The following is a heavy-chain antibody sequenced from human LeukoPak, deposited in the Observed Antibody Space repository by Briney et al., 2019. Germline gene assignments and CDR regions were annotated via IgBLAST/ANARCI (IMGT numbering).Heavy chain of an antibody. CDR3: ARINYDSSGYPDY. D-gene: IGHD3-22*01. V-gene: IGHV1-2*02. Sequence: ASVKVSCKASGYTFTGYYMHWVRQAPGQXXXWMGWINPNSGGTNYAQKFQGRVTMTRDTSISTAYMELSRLRSDDAAVYYCARINYDSSGYPDYWGQGTLVTVSS. CDR1: GYTFTGYY. J-gene: IGHJ4*02. CDR2: INPNSGGT.